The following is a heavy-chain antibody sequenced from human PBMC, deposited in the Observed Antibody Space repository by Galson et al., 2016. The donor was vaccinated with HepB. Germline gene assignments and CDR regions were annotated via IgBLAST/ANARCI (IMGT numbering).Heavy chain of an antibody. J-gene: IGHJ3*02. CDR3: ARHIAVTGTRGFDM. D-gene: IGHD6-19*01. CDR1: GGSISGNW. Sequence: ETLSLTCEVSGGSISGNWWSWVRQPPGKGLEWIGEIYESGSTHYNASLESRVTISMDTANSQLSQRVNSLTAADTAVYFCARHIAVTGTRGFDMWGQGTLVTVSS. CDR2: IYESGST. V-gene: IGHV4-4*01.